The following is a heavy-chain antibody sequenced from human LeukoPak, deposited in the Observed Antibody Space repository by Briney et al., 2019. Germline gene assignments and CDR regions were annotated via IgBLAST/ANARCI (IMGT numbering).Heavy chain of an antibody. J-gene: IGHJ4*02. CDR3: AKDIGDFWSGPIDY. D-gene: IGHD3-3*01. V-gene: IGHV3-23*01. CDR1: GFTFSSYA. CDR2: ISGSGGST. Sequence: PGGSLRLSCAASGFTFSSYAMSWVRQAPGKGLEWVSAISGSGGSTYYADSVKGRFTTSRDNSKNTLYLQMNSLRAEDTAVYYCAKDIGDFWSGPIDYWGQGTLVTVPS.